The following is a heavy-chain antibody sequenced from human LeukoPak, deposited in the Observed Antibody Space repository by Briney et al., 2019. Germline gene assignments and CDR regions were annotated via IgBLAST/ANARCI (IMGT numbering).Heavy chain of an antibody. CDR2: IIPIFGTA. J-gene: IGHJ4*02. CDR1: GYTFTSYG. Sequence: GASVKVSCKASGYTFTSYGISWVRQAPGQGLEWMGGIIPIFGTANYAQKFQGRVTITADESTSTAYMELSSLRSEDTAVYYCARPKYYYGSGSYVYFDYWGQGTLVTVSS. V-gene: IGHV1-69*13. D-gene: IGHD3-10*01. CDR3: ARPKYYYGSGSYVYFDY.